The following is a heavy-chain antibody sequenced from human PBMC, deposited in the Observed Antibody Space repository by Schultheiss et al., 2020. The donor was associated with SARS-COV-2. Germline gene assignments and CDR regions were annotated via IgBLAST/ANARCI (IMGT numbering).Heavy chain of an antibody. V-gene: IGHV4-31*03. D-gene: IGHD2/OR15-2a*01. Sequence: SETLSLTCTVSGGSISSGGYYWSWIRQPPGKGLEWIGYIYYSGSTYYNPSLKSRVTISVDTSKNQFSLKLSSVTAADTAVYYCARGTTSRSDDSWGQGTLVTVSS. J-gene: IGHJ4*02. CDR2: IYYSGST. CDR1: GGSISSGGYY. CDR3: ARGTTSRSDDS.